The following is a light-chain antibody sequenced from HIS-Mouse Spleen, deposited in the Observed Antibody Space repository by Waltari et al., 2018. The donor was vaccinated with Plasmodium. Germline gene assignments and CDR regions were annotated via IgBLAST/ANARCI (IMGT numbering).Light chain of an antibody. Sequence: QSALTQPASVSGSPGQSITISCTGTSSDVGSYNLVSWYQPHPGKAPKPMIYEGSKRPSGVSNRFTGSKSGNTASLTISRLQAEDEADYYCCSYAGSSTNWVFGGGTKLTVL. CDR2: EGS. J-gene: IGLJ3*02. V-gene: IGLV2-23*01. CDR3: CSYAGSSTNWV. CDR1: SSDVGSYNL.